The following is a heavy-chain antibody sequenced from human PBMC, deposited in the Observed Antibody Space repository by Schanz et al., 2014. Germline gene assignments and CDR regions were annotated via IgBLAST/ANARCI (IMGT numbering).Heavy chain of an antibody. J-gene: IGHJ3*02. D-gene: IGHD4-17*01. CDR3: ARDRGHGDLPGDI. CDR2: ISYSGST. Sequence: VQLQESGPGLVKASQTLSLTCSVSGGSISSGSYYWSWIRQHPGKGLEWIGFISYSGSTYYNPSLKSRVTISVDTSKNQFSLNLSSATAADTAVYYCARDRGHGDLPGDIWGQGTMVTVSS. V-gene: IGHV4-31*03. CDR1: GGSISSGSYY.